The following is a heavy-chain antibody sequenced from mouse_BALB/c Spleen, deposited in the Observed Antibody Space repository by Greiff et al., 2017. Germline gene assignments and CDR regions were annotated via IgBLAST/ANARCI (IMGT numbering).Heavy chain of an antibody. CDR3: ARRERSGAMDY. CDR2: ISNGGGST. D-gene: IGHD3-2*02. Sequence: EVQVVESGGGLVQPGGSLKLSCAASGFTFSSYTMSWVRQTPEKRLEWVAYISNGGGSTYYPDTVKGRFTISRDNAKNTLYLQMSSLKSEDTAMYYCARRERSGAMDYWGQGTSVTVSS. CDR1: GFTFSSYT. J-gene: IGHJ4*01. V-gene: IGHV5-12-2*01.